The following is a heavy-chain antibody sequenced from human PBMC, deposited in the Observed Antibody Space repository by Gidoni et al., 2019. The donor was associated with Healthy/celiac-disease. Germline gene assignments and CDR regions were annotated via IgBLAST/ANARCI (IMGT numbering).Heavy chain of an antibody. CDR1: GFTCSSYS. Sequence: EVQLVESGGGLVKPGGSLRLHCAAPGFTCSSYSMNWVRQAPGKGLEWVSSISSSSSYIYYAYSVKGRFTISRDNAKNSLYLQMNILRAEDTAVYYCARDHYDFWSGYYFDYWGQGTLVTVSS. CDR2: ISSSSSYI. J-gene: IGHJ4*02. V-gene: IGHV3-21*01. CDR3: ARDHYDFWSGYYFDY. D-gene: IGHD3-3*01.